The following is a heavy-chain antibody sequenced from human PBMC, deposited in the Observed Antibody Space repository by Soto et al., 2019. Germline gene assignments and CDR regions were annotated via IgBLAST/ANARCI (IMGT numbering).Heavy chain of an antibody. V-gene: IGHV3-23*01. CDR1: GFTFSNYG. D-gene: IGHD2-15*01. CDR3: AKSDCSGGSCYFPFDC. Sequence: EVQVLESGGGLVQPGGSLRLSCAASGFTFSNYGMSWVRQAPGKGLEWVSAISGSGGRTYYADSVKGRFTISRDNSKNTLYLQTDSLRAEDTAFYDCAKSDCSGGSCYFPFDCWGQGTLVTVSS. CDR2: ISGSGGRT. J-gene: IGHJ4*02.